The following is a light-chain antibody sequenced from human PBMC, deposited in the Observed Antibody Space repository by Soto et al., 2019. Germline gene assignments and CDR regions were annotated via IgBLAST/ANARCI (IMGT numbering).Light chain of an antibody. J-gene: IGLJ3*02. CDR3: HSYESNNVV. CDR1: SGSIASNY. CDR2: EDN. Sequence: NFMLTQPHSMSESPGKTVIISCTRSSGSIASNYVQWYQQHPGSAPTIVIYEDNQRPSGVPDRFSGSVDSSSNSASLTISGLKTEDEADYYCHSYESNNVVFGGGTKLTVL. V-gene: IGLV6-57*03.